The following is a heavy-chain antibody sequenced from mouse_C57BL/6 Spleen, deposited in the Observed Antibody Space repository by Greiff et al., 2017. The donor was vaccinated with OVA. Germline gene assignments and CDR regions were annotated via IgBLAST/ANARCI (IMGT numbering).Heavy chain of an antibody. CDR2: IDPSDSET. CDR1: GYTFTSYW. D-gene: IGHD2-10*01. J-gene: IGHJ3*01. CDR3: ARDGALPSFAY. Sequence: VQLQQPGAELVRPGSSVKLSCKASGYTFTSYWMHWVKQRPIQGLEWIGNIDPSDSETHYNQKFKDKATLTVDKSSSTAYMQLSSLTSEHSAVYYCARDGALPSFAYWGQGTLVTVSA. V-gene: IGHV1-52*01.